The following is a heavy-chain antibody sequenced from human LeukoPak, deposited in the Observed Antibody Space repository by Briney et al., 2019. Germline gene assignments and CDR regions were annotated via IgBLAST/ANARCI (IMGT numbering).Heavy chain of an antibody. J-gene: IGHJ4*02. CDR1: GFTFSSYD. CDR3: ARDPEKYSSGWYYFDY. Sequence: GRSLRLSCAASGFTFSSYDVHWVRQAPGKGLEWVAVIWYDGSNKYYADSVKGRFTISRDNFKNTLYLQMNSLRAEDTAVYYCARDPEKYSSGWYYFDYWGQGTLVTVSS. CDR2: IWYDGSNK. D-gene: IGHD6-19*01. V-gene: IGHV3-33*01.